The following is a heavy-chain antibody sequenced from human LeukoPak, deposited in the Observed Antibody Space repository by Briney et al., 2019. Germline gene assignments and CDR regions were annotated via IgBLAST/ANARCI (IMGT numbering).Heavy chain of an antibody. CDR3: ARASYSSGGYENWLDY. CDR2: IYPGDSDT. CDR1: GYSFTSYW. J-gene: IGHJ4*02. D-gene: IGHD6-13*01. Sequence: GESLKISCKGSGYSFTSYWIGWVRQMPGKGLGWMGIIYPGDSDTRYSPSFQGQVTISADKSVNTAYLQWSSLKASNTAMYYCARASYSSGGYENWLDYWGQGTLVTVSS. V-gene: IGHV5-51*01.